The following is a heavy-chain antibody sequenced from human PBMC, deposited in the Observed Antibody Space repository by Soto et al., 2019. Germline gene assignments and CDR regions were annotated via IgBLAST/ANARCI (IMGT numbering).Heavy chain of an antibody. V-gene: IGHV1-8*01. J-gene: IGHJ5*02. CDR2: VNPNNGNT. CDR3: ARGDVTGWFAP. CDR1: GYSFTRDD. Sequence: QVQLVQSGAEVKKPGASVKVSCKTSGYSFTRDDINWVRQATGQGLEWMGWVNPNNGNTGYAQKFQGRVNRTRNLSISTADMELTGLRFEDTAVYYCARGDVTGWFAPWGQGTLVTVSS. D-gene: IGHD3-10*02.